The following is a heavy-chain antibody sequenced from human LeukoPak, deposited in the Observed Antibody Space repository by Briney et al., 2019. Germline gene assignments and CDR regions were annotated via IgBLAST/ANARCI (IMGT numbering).Heavy chain of an antibody. CDR1: GGSISSGDYY. CDR2: IYYSGST. D-gene: IGHD2-15*01. J-gene: IGHJ4*02. CDR3: ARVACSGGSCYSRDYYFDY. Sequence: PSETLSLTCTVSGGSISSGDYYWSWIRQPPGKGLEWIGYIYYSGSTYYNPSLKSRVTISVDTSKNQFSLKLSSVTAADTAVYYCARVACSGGSCYSRDYYFDYWGQGTLVTVSS. V-gene: IGHV4-30-4*01.